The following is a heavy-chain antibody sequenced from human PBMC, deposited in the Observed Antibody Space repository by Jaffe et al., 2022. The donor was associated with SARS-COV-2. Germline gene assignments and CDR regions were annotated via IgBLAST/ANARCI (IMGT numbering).Heavy chain of an antibody. CDR2: IFPGDSET. V-gene: IGHV5-51*01. CDR1: GYSFATYW. J-gene: IGHJ4*02. Sequence: VQLVQSGAEVKKAGESLKISCKGSGYSFATYWIGWVRQMPGKGLEWMGIIFPGDSETRDNLSPQGQVTISADKSISTAYLQWSSLKASDTAMYYCVSPNRGYSYGFDYWGQGTLVTVSS. D-gene: IGHD5-18*01. CDR3: VSPNRGYSYGFDY.